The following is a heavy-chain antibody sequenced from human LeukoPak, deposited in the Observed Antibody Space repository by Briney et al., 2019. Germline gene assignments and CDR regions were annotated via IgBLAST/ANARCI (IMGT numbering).Heavy chain of an antibody. CDR2: INHSGST. V-gene: IGHV4-34*01. CDR3: ARRKVGATNPTFDY. Sequence: SETLSLTCAVYGVSFSGYYWSRLRQPPGKGLEWIGEINHSGSTNYNPSLKSRVTISVDTSKNQFSLKLSSVTAADTAVYYCARRKVGATNPTFDYWGQGTLVAVSS. CDR1: GVSFSGYY. J-gene: IGHJ4*02. D-gene: IGHD1-26*01.